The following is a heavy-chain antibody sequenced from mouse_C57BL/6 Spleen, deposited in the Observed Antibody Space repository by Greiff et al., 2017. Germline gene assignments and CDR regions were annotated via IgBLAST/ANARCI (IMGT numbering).Heavy chain of an antibody. V-gene: IGHV1-75*01. D-gene: IGHD2-4*01. CDR3: ARSGYYDYYYYAMDY. CDR2: IFPGSGST. CDR1: GYTFTDYY. J-gene: IGHJ4*01. Sequence: SGPELVKPGASVKISCKASGYTFTDYYINWVKQRPGQGLEWIGWIFPGSGSTYYNEKFKGKATLTVDKSSSTAYMLLSSLTSEDSAVYFCARSGYYDYYYYAMDYWGQGTSVTVSS.